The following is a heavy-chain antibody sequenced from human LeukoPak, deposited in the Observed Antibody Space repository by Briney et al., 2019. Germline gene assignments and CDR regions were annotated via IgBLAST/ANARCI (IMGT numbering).Heavy chain of an antibody. D-gene: IGHD6-19*01. J-gene: IGHJ4*02. CDR2: LNTDGSDT. Sequence: GGSLRLSCAASGFTFSAYWMHWVRQAPGKGLVWVSRLNTDGSDTRYADSVQGRFTISKDNSKSTLYLQMHSLRAEDTAVYYCAKDVWAVPGYFDYWGQGTLVTVSS. CDR3: AKDVWAVPGYFDY. CDR1: GFTFSAYW. V-gene: IGHV3-74*01.